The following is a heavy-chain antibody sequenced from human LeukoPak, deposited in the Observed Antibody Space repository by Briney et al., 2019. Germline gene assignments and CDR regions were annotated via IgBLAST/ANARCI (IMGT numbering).Heavy chain of an antibody. CDR3: ARQLGERTFNWNDFDY. V-gene: IGHV5-51*01. D-gene: IGHD1-20*01. J-gene: IGHJ4*02. CDR2: IHPGDSDI. CDR1: GYSFTTYW. Sequence: GESLKISCKGFGYSFTTYWIGWVRQMPRKGLEWMGIIHPGDSDIRYSPSFQGQVTISADKSISTAYLQWSSLKASDTATYFCARQLGERTFNWNDFDYWGQGTLVSVSS.